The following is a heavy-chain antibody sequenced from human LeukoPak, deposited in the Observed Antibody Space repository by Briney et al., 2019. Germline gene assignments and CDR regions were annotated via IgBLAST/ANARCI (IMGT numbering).Heavy chain of an antibody. CDR2: INAGNGNT. CDR1: GYTFTGYY. V-gene: IGHV1-3*01. CDR3: ARVVGSPGGGYYFDY. J-gene: IGHJ4*02. D-gene: IGHD3-10*01. Sequence: ASVKVSCKASGYTFTGYYMHWVRQAPGQRLEWMGWINAGNGNTKYSQKFQGRVTITRDTSASTAYMELSSLRSEDTAVYYCARVVGSPGGGYYFDYWGQGTLVTVSS.